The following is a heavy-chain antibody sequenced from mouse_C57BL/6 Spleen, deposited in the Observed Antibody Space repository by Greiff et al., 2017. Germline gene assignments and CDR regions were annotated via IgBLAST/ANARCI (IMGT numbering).Heavy chain of an antibody. Sequence: QVHVKQSGAELVRPGASVTLSCKASGYTFTDYEMHWVKQTPVHGLEWIGAIDPETGGTAYNQKFKGKAILTADKSSSTAYMELRSLTSEDSAVYYCTDYYGSSNGAYWGQGTLVTVSA. D-gene: IGHD1-1*01. J-gene: IGHJ3*01. CDR2: IDPETGGT. CDR3: TDYYGSSNGAY. CDR1: GYTFTDYE. V-gene: IGHV1-15*01.